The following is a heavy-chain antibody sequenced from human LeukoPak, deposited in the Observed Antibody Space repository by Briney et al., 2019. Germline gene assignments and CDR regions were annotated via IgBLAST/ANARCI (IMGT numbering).Heavy chain of an antibody. CDR1: GFTFSSYG. CDR2: IETGGAST. D-gene: IGHD1-26*01. V-gene: IGHV3-23*05. CDR3: AKTWEPKFGFDQ. Sequence: PGGTLRLSCAASGFTFSSYGMSWVRQAPGKGLEWVSAIETGGASTYYADSVKGRFSISRDNSKNTLYLQMTSLRVEDTAIYYCAKTWEPKFGFDQWGQGTLVTVSS. J-gene: IGHJ4*02.